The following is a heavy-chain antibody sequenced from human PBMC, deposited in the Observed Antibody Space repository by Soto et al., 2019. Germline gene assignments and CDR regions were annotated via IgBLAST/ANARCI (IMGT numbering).Heavy chain of an antibody. V-gene: IGHV3-48*01. D-gene: IGHD3-16*02. CDR3: ASSGYDYIWGSDRYFDY. J-gene: IGHJ4*02. Sequence: EVQLVESGGGLVQPGGSLRLSCAASGFTFSSYSMNWVRQAPGKGLEWVSHIRSISSTIYYADSVKGRFTISRDNAKNSLYLQMNSLRAEDTGVYYCASSGYDYIWGSDRYFDYWGQGTLVTVSS. CDR1: GFTFSSYS. CDR2: IRSISSTI.